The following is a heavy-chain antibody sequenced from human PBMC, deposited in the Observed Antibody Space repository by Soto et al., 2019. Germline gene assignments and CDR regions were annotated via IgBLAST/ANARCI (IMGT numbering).Heavy chain of an antibody. Sequence: PGGSLRLSCAASGFTFSSYWMSWVRQAPGKGLEWVANIKQDGSEKWYVASVKGRFTMSRDNAKNSLYLQMNSLRAEDTAVYYCAKDGPWVQVVTNDDYWGQGTLVTVSS. CDR2: IKQDGSEK. V-gene: IGHV3-7*01. CDR3: AKDGPWVQVVTNDDY. D-gene: IGHD3-22*01. J-gene: IGHJ4*02. CDR1: GFTFSSYW.